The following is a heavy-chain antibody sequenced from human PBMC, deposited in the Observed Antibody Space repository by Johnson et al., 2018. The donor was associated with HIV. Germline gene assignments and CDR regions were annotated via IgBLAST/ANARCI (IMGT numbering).Heavy chain of an antibody. CDR3: TRGLDYYDSTGFRSASLDI. J-gene: IGHJ3*02. CDR2: IRNDGSVT. Sequence: VHLVESGVGLVQPGGSLRLSCAASGFDFSSSWMHWVRQAPGKGLVWVSRIRNDGSVTTYADSVKGRFFISSDNSKNALYLQMNSLRAEDTAVYYCTRGLDYYDSTGFRSASLDIWGQGTMVIVSP. V-gene: IGHV3-74*02. CDR1: GFDFSSSW. D-gene: IGHD3-22*01.